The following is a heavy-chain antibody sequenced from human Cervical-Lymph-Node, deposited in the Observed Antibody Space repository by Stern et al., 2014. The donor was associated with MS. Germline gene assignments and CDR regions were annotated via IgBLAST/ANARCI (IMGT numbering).Heavy chain of an antibody. Sequence: MPLVESAAEVKKPGSSVTVSCKASGGTFSSYAVNWVRQAPGQGLEWRGGSIPMSGTAKYAQKFQGRVTVPAAESMSTVYMELSSLRSEDTAVYYCASNLLGYCSGGTCYSDKCGQGTLVTVSA. J-gene: IGHJ4*02. CDR2: SIPMSGTA. V-gene: IGHV1-69*01. CDR3: ASNLLGYCSGGTCYSDK. D-gene: IGHD2-15*01. CDR1: GGTFSSYA.